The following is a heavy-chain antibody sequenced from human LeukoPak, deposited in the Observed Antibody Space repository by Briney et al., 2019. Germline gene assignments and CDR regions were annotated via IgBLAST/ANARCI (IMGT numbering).Heavy chain of an antibody. CDR1: GYTFSNYG. J-gene: IGHJ4*02. Sequence: ASVKVSCKASGYTFSNYGINWVRQAPGQGLEWMGWISTYNGNTNYAQKLQGRVTMTTDTSTSTAYMELRSLRSDDTAVYYCARDSIVGAFDYWGQGTLVTVSS. D-gene: IGHD1-26*01. CDR2: ISTYNGNT. V-gene: IGHV1-18*01. CDR3: ARDSIVGAFDY.